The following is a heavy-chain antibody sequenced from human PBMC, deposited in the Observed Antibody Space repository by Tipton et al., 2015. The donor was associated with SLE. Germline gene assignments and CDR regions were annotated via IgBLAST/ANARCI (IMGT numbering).Heavy chain of an antibody. D-gene: IGHD3-16*01. Sequence: TLSLTCTVSLYSIGSGFYWDWVRQAPGKGLEWVATMHHNGSTYYSASLRSRVTISVDTSKNQFSLKLSSVTAADTAVYYCARVQAYEGFDPWGQGTLVTVSS. J-gene: IGHJ5*02. CDR3: ARVQAYEGFDP. CDR1: LYSIGSGFY. V-gene: IGHV4-38-2*02. CDR2: MHHNGST.